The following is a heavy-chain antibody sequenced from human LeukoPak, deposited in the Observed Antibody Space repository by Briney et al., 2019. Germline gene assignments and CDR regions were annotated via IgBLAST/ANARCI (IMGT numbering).Heavy chain of an antibody. V-gene: IGHV5-51*01. J-gene: IGHJ4*02. Sequence: GESLKISFQGSGYSFPNYWIGWVRQMPGKGLEWMGIIYPSDSDTRYSPSFRGQVTISADKSLNTAYLQWSSLKASDTAKYYCARGAVTTNFDYWGQGTLVIVSS. CDR1: GYSFPNYW. CDR3: ARGAVTTNFDY. D-gene: IGHD4-17*01. CDR2: IYPSDSDT.